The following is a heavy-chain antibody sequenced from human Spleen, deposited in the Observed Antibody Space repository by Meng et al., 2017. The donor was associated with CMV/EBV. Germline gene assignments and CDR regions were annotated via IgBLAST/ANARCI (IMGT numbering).Heavy chain of an antibody. CDR2: IYPGDSDT. CDR3: ARQDYDFWSGYPTHLDY. Sequence: GESLKISCKGSGYSFTSYWIGWVRQMPGKGLEWMGIIYPGDSDTRYSPSFQGQVTISADKSINTAYLQWSSLKASDTAMYYCARQDYDFWSGYPTHLDYWGQGTLVTVSS. V-gene: IGHV5-51*01. J-gene: IGHJ4*02. D-gene: IGHD3-3*01. CDR1: GYSFTSYW.